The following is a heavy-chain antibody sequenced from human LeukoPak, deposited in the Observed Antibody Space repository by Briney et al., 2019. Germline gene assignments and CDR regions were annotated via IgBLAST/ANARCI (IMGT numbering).Heavy chain of an antibody. J-gene: IGHJ4*02. D-gene: IGHD1-26*01. CDR3: ARGYSGSYIDY. V-gene: IGHV4-34*01. CDR1: GGSFSGYY. CDR2: INHSGST. Sequence: SETLSLTCAVYGGSFSGYYWSWIRQPPGKGLEWIGEINHSGSTNYNPSLKSRVTMSVDTSKNQFSLKLSSVTAADTAVYYCARGYSGSYIDYWGQGTLVTVSS.